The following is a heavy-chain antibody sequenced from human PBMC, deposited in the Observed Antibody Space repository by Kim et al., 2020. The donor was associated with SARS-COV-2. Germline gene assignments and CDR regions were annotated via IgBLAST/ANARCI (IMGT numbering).Heavy chain of an antibody. D-gene: IGHD3-16*01. J-gene: IGHJ6*02. Sequence: ASVKVSCKASGYTFTHYYIHWVRQAPGQGLEWMGQINPNSGDTNYAQKFQGRVTMTRVTSSSTAYVELYSLRYDDTAVYYCATLGGGIYFGLDVWGQGTT. CDR3: ATLGGGIYFGLDV. CDR1: GYTFTHYY. V-gene: IGHV1-2*06. CDR2: INPNSGDT.